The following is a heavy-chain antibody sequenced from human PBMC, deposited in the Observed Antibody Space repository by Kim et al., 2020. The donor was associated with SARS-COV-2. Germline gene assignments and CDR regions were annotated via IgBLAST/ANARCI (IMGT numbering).Heavy chain of an antibody. CDR2: RT. Sequence: RTYYADSVKGRFTIARDNSKNTLYLQTNSLRAEDTAVYYCARLEVGALDYWGQGTLVTVSS. CDR3: ARLEVGALDY. V-gene: IGHV3-53*01. D-gene: IGHD1-26*01. J-gene: IGHJ4*02.